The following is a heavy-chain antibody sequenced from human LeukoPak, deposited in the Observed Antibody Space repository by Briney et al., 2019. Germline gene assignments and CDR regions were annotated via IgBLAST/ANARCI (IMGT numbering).Heavy chain of an antibody. J-gene: IGHJ4*02. CDR3: AKVLRGYCSGGSCYGYDFDY. D-gene: IGHD2-15*01. Sequence: QTGGFLRLSCAASGFTFGDYAMHWVRQAPGKGLEWVSLISGDGGTTYYADSVKGRFTISRDSSKNSLYLQMNSLRTEDTALYYCAKVLRGYCSGGSCYGYDFDYWGQGTLVTVSS. CDR2: ISGDGGTT. CDR1: GFTFGDYA. V-gene: IGHV3-43*02.